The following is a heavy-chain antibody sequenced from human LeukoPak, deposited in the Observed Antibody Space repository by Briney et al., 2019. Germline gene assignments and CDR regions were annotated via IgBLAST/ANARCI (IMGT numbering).Heavy chain of an antibody. CDR3: AKALSGYYRFDY. V-gene: IGHV3-23*01. CDR1: GFXFSSYA. CDR2: ISGSGGST. Sequence: GGSLRLSCAASGFXFSSYAISWVRQAPGKGLEWVSAISGSGGSTYYADSVKGRFTISRDNSKNTLYLQMNSLRAEDTAVYYCAKALSGYYRFDYWGQGILVTVSS. J-gene: IGHJ4*02. D-gene: IGHD3-22*01.